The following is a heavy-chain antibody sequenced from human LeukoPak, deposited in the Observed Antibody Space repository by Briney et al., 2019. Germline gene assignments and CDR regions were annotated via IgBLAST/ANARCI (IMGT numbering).Heavy chain of an antibody. CDR2: INPKNAGT. D-gene: IGHD3-22*01. CDR3: ARDAVGYYDSSQGAY. V-gene: IGHV1-2*02. Sequence: ASVKVSCKASGYTFTGHYIHRVRQAPGQGLEWMGWINPKNAGTNYAQKFQGRVTMTRDTSTGTAYMELSRLRSDDTAVYYCARDAVGYYDSSQGAYWGQGTLVTVSS. CDR1: GYTFTGHY. J-gene: IGHJ4*02.